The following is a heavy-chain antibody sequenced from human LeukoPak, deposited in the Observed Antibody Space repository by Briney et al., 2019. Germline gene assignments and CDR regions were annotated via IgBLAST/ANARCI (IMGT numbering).Heavy chain of an antibody. CDR3: AKSRGRVLRYFDWLTPLDD. Sequence: GGSLRLSCAASGFTFSSYAMSWVRRAPGKGLEWVSAISGSGGSTYYTDSVKGRFTISRDNSKNTLYLQMNSLRAEDTAVYYCAKSRGRVLRYFDWLTPLDDWGQGTLVTVSS. V-gene: IGHV3-23*01. CDR1: GFTFSSYA. CDR2: ISGSGGST. J-gene: IGHJ4*02. D-gene: IGHD3-9*01.